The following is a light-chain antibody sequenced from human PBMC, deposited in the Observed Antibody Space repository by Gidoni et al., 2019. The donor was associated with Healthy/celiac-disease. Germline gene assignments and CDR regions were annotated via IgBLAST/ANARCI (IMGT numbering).Light chain of an antibody. CDR2: DAS. J-gene: IGKJ2*01. CDR1: QSVSSY. Sequence: EIGLTQSPATLSLSPGERAPLACRASQSVSSYLAWYQQKPGQAPRLLIYDASNRATGIPARFSGSGSGTDFTLTISSLQPEDFAVYYCQQRSNWPPYTFGQXTKLEIK. CDR3: QQRSNWPPYT. V-gene: IGKV3-11*01.